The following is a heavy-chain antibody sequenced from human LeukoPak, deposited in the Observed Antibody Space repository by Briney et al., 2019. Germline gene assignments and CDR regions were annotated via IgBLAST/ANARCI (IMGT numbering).Heavy chain of an antibody. CDR2: ITGSGGST. Sequence: GGSLRPSCATSGFTFSSYAMSWVRQAPGKGLEWVSVITGSGGSTYYADSVKARFTISRDNSKSTLYLQMNSLRAEDTAVYYCAKDIPSPGGAAYYFDYWGQGTLVTVSS. J-gene: IGHJ4*02. D-gene: IGHD2-2*02. CDR3: AKDIPSPGGAAYYFDY. CDR1: GFTFSSYA. V-gene: IGHV3-23*01.